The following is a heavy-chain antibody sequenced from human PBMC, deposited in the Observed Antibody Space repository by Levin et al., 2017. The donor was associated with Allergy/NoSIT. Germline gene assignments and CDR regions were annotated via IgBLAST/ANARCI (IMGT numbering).Heavy chain of an antibody. Sequence: SCTVSGASISSNYWSWIRQPPGRGLEWIGFFYYSGRTNYNPSLKSRVTISVDTSKNQFSLKVSPVTAADTAVYYCARHLGWREYMDVWGKGTTVTVSS. D-gene: IGHD5-24*01. V-gene: IGHV4-59*08. J-gene: IGHJ6*03. CDR1: GASISSNY. CDR3: ARHLGWREYMDV. CDR2: FYYSGRT.